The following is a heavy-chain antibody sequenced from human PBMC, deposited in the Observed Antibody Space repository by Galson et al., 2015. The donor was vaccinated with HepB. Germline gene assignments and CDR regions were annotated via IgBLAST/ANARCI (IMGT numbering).Heavy chain of an antibody. CDR2: MYPNSGNT. D-gene: IGHD3-10*01. V-gene: IGHV1-8*01. J-gene: IGHJ4*02. Sequence: SVKVSCKASGYTFTSYDINWVRQATGQGLEWMGWMYPNSGNTGYAQKFQGRVTMTRNTSMSTAYMELSSLRSEDTAVYYCAVHGSGSYSFDYWGQGTLVTVSS. CDR3: AVHGSGSYSFDY. CDR1: GYTFTSYD.